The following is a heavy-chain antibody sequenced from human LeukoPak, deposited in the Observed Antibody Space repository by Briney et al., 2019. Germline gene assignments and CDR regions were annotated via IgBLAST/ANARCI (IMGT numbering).Heavy chain of an antibody. Sequence: SQTLSLTCTVSGGSISSGDYYWSWIRQPPGKGLEWIGYIYYSGSTYYNPSLKSRVTISVDTSKNQFSLKLSSVTAADTAVYYCARRSGSGMWWFDPWGQGTLVTVSS. CDR2: IYYSGST. CDR1: GGSISSGDYY. J-gene: IGHJ5*02. D-gene: IGHD3-10*01. V-gene: IGHV4-30-4*01. CDR3: ARRSGSGMWWFDP.